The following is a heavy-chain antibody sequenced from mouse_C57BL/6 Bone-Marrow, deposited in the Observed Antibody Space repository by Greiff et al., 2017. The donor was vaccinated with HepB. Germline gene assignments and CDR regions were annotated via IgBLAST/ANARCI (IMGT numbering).Heavy chain of an antibody. CDR2: IWSGGST. Sequence: VQRVESGPGLVQPSQSLSITCTVSGFSLTSYGVHWVRQSPGKGLEWLGVIWSGGSTDYNAAFISRLSISKDNSKSQVFFKMNSLQADDTAIYYCARNPAQATSWFAYWGQGTLVTVSA. J-gene: IGHJ3*01. D-gene: IGHD3-2*02. CDR3: ARNPAQATSWFAY. V-gene: IGHV2-2*01. CDR1: GFSLTSYG.